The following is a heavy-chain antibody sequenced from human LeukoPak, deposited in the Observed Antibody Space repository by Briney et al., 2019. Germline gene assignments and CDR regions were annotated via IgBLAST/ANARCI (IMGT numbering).Heavy chain of an antibody. Sequence: GGSLRLSCAASGFTFSSYEMNWVRQAPGKGLEWVSYISSSGSTIYYADSVKGRFTISRDNSKNTLYLQMNSLRAEDTAVYYCAKASLCGGGSCYIDYWGQGTLVTVSS. CDR1: GFTFSSYE. J-gene: IGHJ4*03. V-gene: IGHV3-48*03. CDR2: ISSSGSTI. D-gene: IGHD2-15*01. CDR3: AKASLCGGGSCYIDY.